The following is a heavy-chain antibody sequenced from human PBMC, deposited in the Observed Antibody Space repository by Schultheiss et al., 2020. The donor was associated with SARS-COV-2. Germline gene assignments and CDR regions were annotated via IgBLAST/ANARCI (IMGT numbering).Heavy chain of an antibody. J-gene: IGHJ4*02. Sequence: GGSLRLSCAASGFTFDDYGMSWVRQAPGKGLEWVSGINWNGGSTGYADSVKGRFTISRDNAKNSLYLQMNSLRAEDTAVYYCARDSNPQGYIEGDYWGQGTLVTVSS. V-gene: IGHV3-20*04. CDR3: ARDSNPQGYIEGDY. CDR2: INWNGGST. CDR1: GFTFDDYG. D-gene: IGHD1-1*01.